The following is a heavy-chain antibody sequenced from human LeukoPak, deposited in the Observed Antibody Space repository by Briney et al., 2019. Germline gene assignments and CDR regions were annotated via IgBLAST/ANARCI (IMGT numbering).Heavy chain of an antibody. V-gene: IGHV3-74*01. CDR3: ARNILFAFDI. CDR2: INTDGSST. CDR1: GFTFSSYY. J-gene: IGHJ3*02. Sequence: GGSLRLSCVASGFTFSSYYMHWVRQAPGKGPVWVSGINTDGSSTTYADSVKGRFTISRDNSKNTLYLQVNSLRAEDTAMYYCARNILFAFDIWGQGTMVTVSS.